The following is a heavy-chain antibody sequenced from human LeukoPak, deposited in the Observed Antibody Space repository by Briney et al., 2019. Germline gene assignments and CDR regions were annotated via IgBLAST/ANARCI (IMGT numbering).Heavy chain of an antibody. CDR1: GYTFTGYY. Sequence: GASVKVSCKASGYTFTGYYMHWVRQAPGQGLEWMGWINPNSGGTNYAQKLQGRVTMTTDTSTSTAYMELRSLRSDDTAVYYCAILVGATRGMGYWGQGTLVTVSS. CDR3: AILVGATRGMGY. V-gene: IGHV1-2*02. CDR2: INPNSGGT. D-gene: IGHD1-26*01. J-gene: IGHJ4*02.